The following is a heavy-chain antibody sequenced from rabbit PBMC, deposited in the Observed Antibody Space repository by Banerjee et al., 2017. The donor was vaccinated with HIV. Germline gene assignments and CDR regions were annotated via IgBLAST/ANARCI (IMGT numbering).Heavy chain of an antibody. Sequence: QSLEESGGDLVKPGASLTLTCTASGFSFSNNYVMCWVRQAPGKGLEWIACIYIGSSEKTYYESWAKGRFTISKTSSTTVTLQMTSLTAADTATYFCARSISYYMDWLDLWGQGTLVTVS. V-gene: IGHV1S40*01. D-gene: IGHD8-1*01. CDR3: ARSISYYMDWLDL. J-gene: IGHJ5*01. CDR1: GFSFSNNYV. CDR2: IYIGSSEKT.